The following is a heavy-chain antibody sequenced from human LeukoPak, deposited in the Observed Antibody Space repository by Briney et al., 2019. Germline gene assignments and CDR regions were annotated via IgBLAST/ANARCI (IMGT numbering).Heavy chain of an antibody. CDR2: ISYDGSNK. V-gene: IGHV3-30*04. D-gene: IGHD3-9*01. CDR3: ARDVYYDILTGLDLYYYYGMDV. CDR1: GFTFSSYA. J-gene: IGHJ6*04. Sequence: PGRSLRLSCAASGFTFSSYAMHWVRQAPGKGLEWVAVISYDGSNKYYADSVKGRFTISRDNSKNTLYLQMNSLRAEDTAVYYCARDVYYDILTGLDLYYYYGMDVWGKGATVTVSS.